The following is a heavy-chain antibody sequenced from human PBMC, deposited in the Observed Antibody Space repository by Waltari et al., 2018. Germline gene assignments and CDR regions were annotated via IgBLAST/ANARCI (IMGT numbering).Heavy chain of an antibody. CDR2: IIPILGIA. CDR3: ARSDDYCDFAGWFDP. V-gene: IGHV1-69*02. D-gene: IGHD4-17*01. Sequence: QVQLVQSGAEVKKPGSSVKVSCKASGGTFSSYTISWVRQTPGQGIEWMGRIIPILGIANYAEKLQGRVTTTADKTTSTAYMELSSLRSEETAVYYCARSDDYCDFAGWFDPWSQGTLVTVSS. J-gene: IGHJ5*02. CDR1: GGTFSSYT.